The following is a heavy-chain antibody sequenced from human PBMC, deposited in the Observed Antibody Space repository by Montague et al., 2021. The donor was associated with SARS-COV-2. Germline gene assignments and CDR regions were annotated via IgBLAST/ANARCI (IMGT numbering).Heavy chain of an antibody. V-gene: IGHV4-34*01. D-gene: IGHD2-21*01. Sequence: SETLSLTCAVRGESFSGCFWTWIRQPPGKGLEWIGDTTHDGETNYSPSLKSRVTISADKSKSQFSLKLSSVTAADTAVYYCARGGRVGTIVVVIAIPYYFDYWGQGTLVTVSS. CDR1: GESFSGCF. J-gene: IGHJ4*02. CDR3: ARGGRVGTIVVVIAIPYYFDY. CDR2: TTHDGET.